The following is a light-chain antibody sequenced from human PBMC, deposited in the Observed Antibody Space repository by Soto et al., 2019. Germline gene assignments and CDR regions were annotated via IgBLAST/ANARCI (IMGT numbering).Light chain of an antibody. CDR1: QNIDRW. V-gene: IGKV1-5*01. CDR3: QQYYSYSPT. Sequence: IQLTRSPSTLSSSVGDRARPTCGASQNIDRWRAWYQQKPGKAPKLLLYSASTLERGVPSRCSGSGSGTEFTLTIVSLQPDDFATCYCQQYYSYSPTFGQGTKVDIK. J-gene: IGKJ1*01. CDR2: SAS.